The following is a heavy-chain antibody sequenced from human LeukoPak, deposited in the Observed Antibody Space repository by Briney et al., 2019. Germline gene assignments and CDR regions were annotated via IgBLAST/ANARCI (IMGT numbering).Heavy chain of an antibody. Sequence: GGSLRLSCAASGFTLSNAWMTWVRQAPGKGLEWVGRIKSKTDGGTTDYAAPVKGRFIISRDDSKNTLYLQMNSLKTEDTAVYYCARDRDFDWLSNLDAFDIWGQGTMVTVSS. CDR2: IKSKTDGGTT. CDR1: GFTLSNAW. D-gene: IGHD3-9*01. V-gene: IGHV3-15*01. CDR3: ARDRDFDWLSNLDAFDI. J-gene: IGHJ3*02.